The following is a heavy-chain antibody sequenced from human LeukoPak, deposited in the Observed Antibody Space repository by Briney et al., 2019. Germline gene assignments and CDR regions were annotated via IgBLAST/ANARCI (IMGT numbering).Heavy chain of an antibody. CDR3: ARHQRSGSGPPGWFDP. J-gene: IGHJ5*02. Sequence: FETLSLTCTVSGGSISSYYWSWIRQPPGKGLEWIGSIYYSGSTYYNPSLKSRVTISVDTSKNQFSLKLSSVTAADTAVYYCARHQRSGSGPPGWFDPWGQGTLVTVSS. D-gene: IGHD3-10*01. V-gene: IGHV4-59*05. CDR2: IYYSGST. CDR1: GGSISSYY.